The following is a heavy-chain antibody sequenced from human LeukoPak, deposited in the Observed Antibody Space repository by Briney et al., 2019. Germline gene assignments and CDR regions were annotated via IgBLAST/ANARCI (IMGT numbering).Heavy chain of an antibody. CDR3: ARDRGVYSSSLVDY. J-gene: IGHJ4*02. Sequence: SETLSLTCTVSVGSISSGSYYWSWIRQPAGKGLEWIGRIYTSGSTNYNPSLKSRVTISVDTSKNQFSLKLSSVTAADTAVYYCARDRGVYSSSLVDYWGQGTLVTVSS. V-gene: IGHV4-61*02. CDR2: IYTSGST. D-gene: IGHD6-6*01. CDR1: VGSISSGSYY.